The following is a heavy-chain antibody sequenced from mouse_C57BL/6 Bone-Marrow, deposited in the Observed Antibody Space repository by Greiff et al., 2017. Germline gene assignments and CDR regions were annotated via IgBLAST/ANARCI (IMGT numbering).Heavy chain of an antibody. Sequence: DVKLVESGGGLVQPGGSMKLSCAASGFTFSDAWMDWVRQSPEKGLEWVAEIRNKANNHATYYAESVKGRFTISRDDSKSSVYLQMNSLRAEDTGIYYCTGITTVVEGFAYWGQGTLVTVSA. CDR1: GFTFSDAW. J-gene: IGHJ3*01. D-gene: IGHD1-1*01. CDR2: IRNKANNHAT. V-gene: IGHV6-6*01. CDR3: TGITTVVEGFAY.